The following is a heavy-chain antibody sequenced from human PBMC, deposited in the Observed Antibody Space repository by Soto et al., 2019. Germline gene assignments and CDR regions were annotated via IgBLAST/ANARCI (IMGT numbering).Heavy chain of an antibody. J-gene: IGHJ6*02. D-gene: IGHD3-9*01. Sequence: ASVKVSCKASGYTFTSYGISWVRQAPGQGLECMGWINTYNGNTNYAQNLQDRVTMTTDTSTSTAYIELRSLTSDDTAVYYCARGRYDILTGYHYYYGMDVWGQGTTVTVSS. V-gene: IGHV1-18*04. CDR2: INTYNGNT. CDR3: ARGRYDILTGYHYYYGMDV. CDR1: GYTFTSYG.